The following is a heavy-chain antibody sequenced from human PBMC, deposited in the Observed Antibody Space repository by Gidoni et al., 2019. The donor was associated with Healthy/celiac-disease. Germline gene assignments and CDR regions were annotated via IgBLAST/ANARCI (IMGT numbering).Heavy chain of an antibody. V-gene: IGHV3-23*01. CDR3: AKDHRIAARPPYYFDY. D-gene: IGHD6-6*01. Sequence: EVQLLESGGGLVQPGGSLRLSCAASGFTFSSYAMSWVRQAPGKGLEWVSAISGSGGSTYYADSVKGRFTISRDNSKNTLYLQMYSLRAEDTAVYYCAKDHRIAARPPYYFDYWGQGTLVTVSS. J-gene: IGHJ4*02. CDR1: GFTFSSYA. CDR2: ISGSGGST.